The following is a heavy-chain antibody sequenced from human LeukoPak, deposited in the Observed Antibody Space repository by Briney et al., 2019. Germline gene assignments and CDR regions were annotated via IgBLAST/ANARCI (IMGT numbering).Heavy chain of an antibody. CDR2: IYYSGST. CDR1: GGSISSSSYY. CDR3: ARETKIYYGSGSTHYGMDV. D-gene: IGHD3-10*01. Sequence: SETLSLTCTVSGGSISSSSYYWGWIRQPPGKGLEWIGYIYYSGSTYYNPSLKSRVTISVDMSKNQFSLKLSSVTAADTAVYYCARETKIYYGSGSTHYGMDVWGQGTTVTVSS. V-gene: IGHV4-30-4*08. J-gene: IGHJ6*02.